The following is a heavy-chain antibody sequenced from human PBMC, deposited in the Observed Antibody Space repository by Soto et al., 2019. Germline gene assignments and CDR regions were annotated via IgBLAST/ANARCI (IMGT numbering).Heavy chain of an antibody. J-gene: IGHJ5*02. Sequence: SETLSHTCTFSGGSISTGNHYWCSTRPPPGTGLEPIRYIYYSGSTYYNPSLKSRVTISVDTSKNQFSLKLSSVTAADTAVYYCARETRGEYYDFWSGYRNWFDPWGQGTLVTVSS. D-gene: IGHD3-3*01. CDR3: ARETRGEYYDFWSGYRNWFDP. V-gene: IGHV4-30-4*01. CDR2: IYYSGST. CDR1: GGSISTGNHY.